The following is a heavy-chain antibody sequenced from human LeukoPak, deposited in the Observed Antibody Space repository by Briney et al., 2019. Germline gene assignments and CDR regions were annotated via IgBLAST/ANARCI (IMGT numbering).Heavy chain of an antibody. J-gene: IGHJ4*02. CDR1: GDSMNNYF. Sequence: PSGTLSLTCTVSGDSMNNYFWSWIRQPAGKGLEWIGRIFATGNTNYNPSLKSRVTMSVDTSKNQFSLKLSSVTAADTAVYYCARDLRWFDYWGQGTLVTVSS. D-gene: IGHD4-23*01. CDR3: ARDLRWFDY. CDR2: IFATGNT. V-gene: IGHV4-4*07.